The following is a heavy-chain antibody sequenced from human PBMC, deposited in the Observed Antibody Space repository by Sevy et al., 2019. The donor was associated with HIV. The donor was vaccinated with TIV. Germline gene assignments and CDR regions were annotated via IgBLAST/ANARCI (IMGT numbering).Heavy chain of an antibody. Sequence: GGYLRLSCAASGFTFSTYSMNWVRQAPGKGLEWVSSISSRSSHIYYADSVKGRFTVSRDNAKNSVYLQMNSLRAEDTAMYYCTRARRGVAASGDYWGQGTLVTVSS. J-gene: IGHJ4*02. V-gene: IGHV3-21*06. CDR3: TRARRGVAASGDY. D-gene: IGHD6-13*01. CDR2: ISSRSSHI. CDR1: GFTFSTYS.